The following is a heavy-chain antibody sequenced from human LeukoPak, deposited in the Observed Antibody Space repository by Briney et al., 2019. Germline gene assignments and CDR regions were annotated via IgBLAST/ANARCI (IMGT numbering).Heavy chain of an antibody. J-gene: IGHJ3*02. CDR1: GYTFTDYY. CDR2: VDPEDGET. V-gene: IGHV1-69-2*01. D-gene: IGHD6-25*01. CDR3: ARNLASGAFDI. Sequence: ASVKISCKVSGYTFTDYYMHWVQQAPGKGLEWMGLVDPEDGETIYAEKFQGRVTITADTSTDTAYMELSSLRAEDTAVYYCARNLASGAFDIWGQGTMVTVSS.